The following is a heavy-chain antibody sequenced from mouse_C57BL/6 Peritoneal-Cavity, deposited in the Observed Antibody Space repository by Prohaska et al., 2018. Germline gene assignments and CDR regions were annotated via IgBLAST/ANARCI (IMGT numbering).Heavy chain of an antibody. CDR2: SYPGSGGT. CDR1: GYTFTSYW. J-gene: IGHJ1*03. CDR3: AREDPYGSSLYWDFDV. Sequence: QVQLQQPGSELVQPGASVKMSCKASGYTFTSYWITWVKQRPGQGLEWIVESYPGSGGTNYNEKFKRKAKLTVDRSSSTAYMQLSSLTSEDYAVDNSAREDPYGSSLYWDFDVWGTGTTATVSS. D-gene: IGHD1-1*01. V-gene: IGHV1-55*01.